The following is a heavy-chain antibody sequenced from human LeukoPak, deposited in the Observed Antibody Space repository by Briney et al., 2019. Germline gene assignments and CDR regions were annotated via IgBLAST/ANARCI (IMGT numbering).Heavy chain of an antibody. CDR3: AKDPHYYDTGAFDI. J-gene: IGHJ3*02. D-gene: IGHD3-22*01. Sequence: SETLSLTCTVSFYSISSGYYWGWIRQPPGKGLEWIGNIYHTGNTYYNPSLKSRVTISVDTSKNQFSLKLSSVTAADTAVYYCAKDPHYYDTGAFDIRGQGTMVTVSS. V-gene: IGHV4-38-2*02. CDR1: FYSISSGYY. CDR2: IYHTGNT.